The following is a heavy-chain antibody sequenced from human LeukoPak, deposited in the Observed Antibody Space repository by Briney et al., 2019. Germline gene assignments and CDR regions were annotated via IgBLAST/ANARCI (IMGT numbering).Heavy chain of an antibody. D-gene: IGHD3-16*02. V-gene: IGHV3-23*01. CDR2: ISGSGGGT. CDR1: GFIFSSYD. Sequence: GGSLRLSCAASGFIFSSYDMSWARHAPGKGLEWVSAISGSGGGTYYADSLKGRFTISRDNSKNTLFLQMNSLRAEDTAVYYCAKRGVIHTYYFDYWGQGTLVTVSS. J-gene: IGHJ4*02. CDR3: AKRGVIHTYYFDY.